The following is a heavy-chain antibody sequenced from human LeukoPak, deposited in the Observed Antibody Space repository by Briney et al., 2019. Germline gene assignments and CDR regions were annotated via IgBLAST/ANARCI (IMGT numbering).Heavy chain of an antibody. J-gene: IGHJ6*02. CDR1: GFTFSSYA. CDR3: AEVRGGGEPSWVYYYYYGMDV. CDR2: ISGSGGST. D-gene: IGHD3-16*01. Sequence: PGGSLRLSCAASGFTFSSYAMSWVRQAPGKGLEWVSAISGSGGSTYYADSVKGRFTISRDNSKNTLYLQMNSLRAEDTAVYYCAEVRGGGEPSWVYYYYYGMDVWGQGTTVTVSS. V-gene: IGHV3-23*01.